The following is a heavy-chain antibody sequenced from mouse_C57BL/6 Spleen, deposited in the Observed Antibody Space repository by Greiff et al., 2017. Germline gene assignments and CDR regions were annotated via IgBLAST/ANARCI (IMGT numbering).Heavy chain of an antibody. V-gene: IGHV1-81*01. CDR2: VYPRSGNT. CDR3: ADCYGSSGGY. J-gene: IGHJ2*01. D-gene: IGHD1-1*01. Sequence: HVQLQQSGAGLARPGASVKLSCKASGYTFTSYGISWVKQRTGPGLELIGEVYPRSGNTYYNEKFNGNATLIADNSSSTAYMELRSLASGDSAVYFWADCYGSSGGYWGQGTTLTVSS. CDR1: GYTFTSYG.